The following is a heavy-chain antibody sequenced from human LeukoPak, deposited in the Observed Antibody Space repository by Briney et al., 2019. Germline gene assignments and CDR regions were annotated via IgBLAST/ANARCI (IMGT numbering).Heavy chain of an antibody. CDR1: GGSICSSSYY. J-gene: IGHJ4*02. CDR2: IYYSGST. Sequence: PSETLSLTCTVSGGSICSSSYYWGWIRQPPGKGLEWIGSIYYSGSTYYNPSLKSRITISVDTSKNQFSLKLSSVTAADTAVYYCARGSYCSGGSCYLIFDYWGQGTLVTVSS. V-gene: IGHV4-39*07. D-gene: IGHD2-15*01. CDR3: ARGSYCSGGSCYLIFDY.